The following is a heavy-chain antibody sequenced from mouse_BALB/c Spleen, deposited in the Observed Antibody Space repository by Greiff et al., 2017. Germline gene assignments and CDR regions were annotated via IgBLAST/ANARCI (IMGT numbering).Heavy chain of an antibody. V-gene: IGHV5-17*02. D-gene: IGHD1-1*02. Sequence: VQLKQSGGGLVQPGGSRKLSCAASGFTFSSFGMHWVRQAPEKGLEWVAYISSGSSTNYYADTVKGRVTISRDTPKNTLFLQMTSLRSEDTAMYYCARGDGSFDYWGQGTTLTVSS. J-gene: IGHJ2*01. CDR2: ISSGSSTN. CDR3: ARGDGSFDY. CDR1: GFTFSSFG.